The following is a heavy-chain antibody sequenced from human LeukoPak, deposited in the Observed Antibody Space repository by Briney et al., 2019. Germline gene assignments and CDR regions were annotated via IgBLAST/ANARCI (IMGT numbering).Heavy chain of an antibody. CDR2: INHSGST. CDR1: GGSFSGYY. Sequence: KPSETLSLTCAVYGGSFSGYYWSWIRRPPGKGLEWIGEINHSGSTNYNPSLKSRVTISVDTSKNQFSLKLSSVTAADTAVYYCARVGKTTLRYWGQGTLVTVSS. J-gene: IGHJ4*02. D-gene: IGHD4-17*01. CDR3: ARVGKTTLRY. V-gene: IGHV4-34*01.